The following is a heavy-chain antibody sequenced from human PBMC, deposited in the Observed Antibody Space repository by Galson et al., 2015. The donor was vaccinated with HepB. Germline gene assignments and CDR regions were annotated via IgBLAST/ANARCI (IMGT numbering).Heavy chain of an antibody. CDR3: TRGAGESCSGTTCPRYYYGMDV. Sequence: SLRLSCAASGFSFSDHYMDWVRQVPGKGLEWVGRIRNKANSYTTEYAASVKGRFTISRDDSENSVHLQMNSLKTEDTAMYYCTRGAGESCSGTTCPRYYYGMDVWGQGTTVTVSS. J-gene: IGHJ6*02. D-gene: IGHD1-7*01. CDR2: IRNKANSYTT. V-gene: IGHV3-72*01. CDR1: GFSFSDHY.